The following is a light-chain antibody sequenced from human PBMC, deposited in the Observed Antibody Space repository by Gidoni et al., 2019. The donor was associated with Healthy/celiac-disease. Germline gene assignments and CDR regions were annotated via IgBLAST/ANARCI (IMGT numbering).Light chain of an antibody. V-gene: IGKV1-39*01. CDR3: QQSYSTPYT. Sequence: DIQMTQSPSSLSASVGDRVTITCRASQSISSYLNWYQQKPGKAPKLLIYAASSLQSWVPSRFSCSGSGTDFNLTISSLQPEEFSTYYCQQSYSTPYTFGQGTKLEIK. J-gene: IGKJ2*01. CDR2: AAS. CDR1: QSISSY.